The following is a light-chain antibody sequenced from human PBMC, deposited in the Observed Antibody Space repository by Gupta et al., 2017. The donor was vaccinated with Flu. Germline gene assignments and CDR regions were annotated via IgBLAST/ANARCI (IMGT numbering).Light chain of an antibody. V-gene: IGLV4-69*01. Sequence: QLVLTQSPSASASLGASVKLNCTLSSGYTNYAIAWHQQHPGKGPRYLMMLDSDGSHKKGDGIADRFSGSTSGAERYLTISSLQSEDEADYYCQTWGSGIRVFGGGTTLTVV. CDR2: LDSDGSH. CDR3: QTWGSGIRV. CDR1: SGYTNYA. J-gene: IGLJ3*02.